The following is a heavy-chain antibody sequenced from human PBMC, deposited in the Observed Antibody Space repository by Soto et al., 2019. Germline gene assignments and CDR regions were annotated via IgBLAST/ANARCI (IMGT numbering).Heavy chain of an antibody. CDR1: GYKFGSAW. Sequence: XESLTISGKGVGYKFGSAWIGWVRQMPGKGLEWMGIIKPGTSDIRYSPSCRGHVTISADEAVSTAYLQWSSLKASDTAMYYCARQLSHICDSWGQGTLVIVSS. J-gene: IGHJ4*02. CDR2: IKPGTSDI. CDR3: ARQLSHICDS. V-gene: IGHV5-51*01. D-gene: IGHD3-3*02.